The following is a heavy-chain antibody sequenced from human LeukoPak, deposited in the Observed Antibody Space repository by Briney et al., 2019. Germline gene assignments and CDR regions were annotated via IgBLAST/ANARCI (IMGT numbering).Heavy chain of an antibody. Sequence: GESLKISCKGSGYSFSDFWIVWVRQMPGQGLEWMGIIYPGDSDTRYSPSFQGQVTISADKSISTAYLQWSSLKASDTAMYYCARPPPRWWDGYSGSYWDAFDIWGQGTMVTVSS. V-gene: IGHV5-51*01. D-gene: IGHD1-26*01. CDR2: IYPGDSDT. J-gene: IGHJ3*02. CDR1: GYSFSDFW. CDR3: ARPPPRWWDGYSGSYWDAFDI.